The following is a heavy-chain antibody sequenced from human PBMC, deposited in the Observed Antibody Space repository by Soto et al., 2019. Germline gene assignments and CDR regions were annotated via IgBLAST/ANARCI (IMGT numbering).Heavy chain of an antibody. CDR2: IYYSGST. J-gene: IGHJ4*02. CDR3: ANLEYSSSSGDY. CDR1: GGSISSSSYY. V-gene: IGHV4-39*01. D-gene: IGHD6-6*01. Sequence: QLQLQESGPGLVKPSETLSLTCTVSGGSISSSSYYWGWIRQPPGTGLEWIGSIYYSGSTYYNPSLKSRVTISVDTSKNQFSLKLSSVTAADTAVYYCANLEYSSSSGDYWGQGTLVTVSS.